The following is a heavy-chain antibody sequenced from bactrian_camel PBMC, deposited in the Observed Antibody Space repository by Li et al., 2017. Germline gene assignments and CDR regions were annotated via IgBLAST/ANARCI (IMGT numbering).Heavy chain of an antibody. D-gene: IGHD6*01. V-gene: IGHV3S53*01. Sequence: HVQLVESGGDSVQAGGSLRLSCVVTGTFTVPLCMGWHRQGPGQEREEIVRIPRNGLPRYGSSTQGRFTVSKDNAGKSLYLQMNNLKVEDTAMYYCAADGVNLQLARGYNYWGQGTQVTVS. J-gene: IGHJ4*01. CDR3: AADGVNLQLARGYNY. CDR1: GTFTVPLC. CDR2: IPRNGLP.